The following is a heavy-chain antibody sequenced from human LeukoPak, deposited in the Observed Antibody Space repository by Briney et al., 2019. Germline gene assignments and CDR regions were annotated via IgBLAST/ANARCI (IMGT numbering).Heavy chain of an antibody. Sequence: PSETLSLTCTVSGGSISSGSYHWTWIRQPAGKGLEWIGRIYTSGSTNYNPSLKSRVTISVDTSKNQFSLKLSSVTAADTAVYYCARASALAGDYWGQGTLVTVSS. CDR3: ARASALAGDY. CDR2: IYTSGST. V-gene: IGHV4-61*02. CDR1: GGSISSGSYH. D-gene: IGHD6-19*01. J-gene: IGHJ4*02.